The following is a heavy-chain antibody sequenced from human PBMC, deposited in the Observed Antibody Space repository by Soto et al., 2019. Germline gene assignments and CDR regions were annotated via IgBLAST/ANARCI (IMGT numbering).Heavy chain of an antibody. Sequence: SETLSLTCTVSGGSVSSGSYYWSWIRQPPGKGLEWIGYIYYSGSTNYNPSLKSRVTISVDTSKNQFSLKLSSVTAADTAVYYCAKEGYCSGGSCYDGMDVWGQGTTVTVSS. CDR1: GGSVSSGSYY. V-gene: IGHV4-61*01. D-gene: IGHD2-15*01. CDR2: IYYSGST. J-gene: IGHJ6*02. CDR3: AKEGYCSGGSCYDGMDV.